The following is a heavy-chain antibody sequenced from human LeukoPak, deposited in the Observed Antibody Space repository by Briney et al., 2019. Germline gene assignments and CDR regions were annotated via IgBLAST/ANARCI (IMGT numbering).Heavy chain of an antibody. D-gene: IGHD3-10*01. CDR3: ARDFPGSGSYYNVLSFLFDY. V-gene: IGHV1-2*02. CDR1: GYTFTGYY. Sequence: ASVKVSCKASGYTFTGYYMHWVRQAPGQGLEWMGWINPNSGGTNYAQKFQGRVTMTRDTSISTAYMELSRLRSDDTAVYYCARDFPGSGSYYNVLSFLFDYWGQGTLVTVSS. CDR2: INPNSGGT. J-gene: IGHJ4*02.